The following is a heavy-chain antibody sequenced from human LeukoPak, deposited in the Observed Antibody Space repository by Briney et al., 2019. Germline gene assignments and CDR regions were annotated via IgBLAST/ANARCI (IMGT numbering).Heavy chain of an antibody. J-gene: IGHJ6*04. D-gene: IGHD5-18*01. Sequence: SETLSLTCTVSDCSISSYYWSWIRQPPGTGLEWIGYIYYSGSTNYNPPPKSRVTISVDTCKNQFSLKLSSVTAADTAVYYCANGRYSYGQSLYYYYYYGMDVWGKGTTVTVSS. CDR2: IYYSGST. CDR3: ANGRYSYGQSLYYYYYYGMDV. V-gene: IGHV4-59*01. CDR1: DCSISSYY.